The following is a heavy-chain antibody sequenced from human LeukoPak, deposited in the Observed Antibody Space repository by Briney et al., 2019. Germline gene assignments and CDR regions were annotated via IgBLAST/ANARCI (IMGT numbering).Heavy chain of an antibody. Sequence: GGSLRLSCAASGFTFSSYEMNWVRQAPGKGLEWVSYISSSGSTIYYADSVKGRLTISRDNAKNSLYLQMNSLRAEDTAVYYCARTVSRYYYDSSGYFHYGMDVWGQGTTVTVSS. CDR1: GFTFSSYE. D-gene: IGHD3-22*01. CDR3: ARTVSRYYYDSSGYFHYGMDV. V-gene: IGHV3-48*03. J-gene: IGHJ6*02. CDR2: ISSSGSTI.